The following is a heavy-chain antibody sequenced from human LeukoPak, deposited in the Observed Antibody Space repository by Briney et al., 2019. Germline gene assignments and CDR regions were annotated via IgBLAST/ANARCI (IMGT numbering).Heavy chain of an antibody. J-gene: IGHJ4*02. D-gene: IGHD1-26*01. CDR3: AREPPRVGATSYFDY. V-gene: IGHV4-4*07. CDR2: IYTSGST. Sequence: PSETLSLTCTVSGGSISGYYWSWIRQPAGKGLEWIGRIYTSGSTNYNPSLKSRVTISVDKSKNQFSLKLSSVTAADTAVYYCAREPPRVGATSYFDYWGQGTLVTVSS. CDR1: GGSISGYY.